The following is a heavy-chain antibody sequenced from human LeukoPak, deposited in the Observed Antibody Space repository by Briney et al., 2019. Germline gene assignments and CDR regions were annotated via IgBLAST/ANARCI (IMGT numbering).Heavy chain of an antibody. Sequence: SETLSLTCTVSDGSISSYYWSWIRQPPGKGLEWIGYIYYSGSTNYNPSLKSRVTISVDTSKNQFSLKLSSVTAADTAVYYCARGDHSSGYYYPPQPFDYWGQGTLVTVSS. CDR2: IYYSGST. CDR1: DGSISSYY. V-gene: IGHV4-59*01. CDR3: ARGDHSSGYYYPPQPFDY. J-gene: IGHJ4*02. D-gene: IGHD3-22*01.